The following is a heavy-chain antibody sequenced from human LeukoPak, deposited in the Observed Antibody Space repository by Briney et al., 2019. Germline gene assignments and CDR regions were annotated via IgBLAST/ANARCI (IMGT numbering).Heavy chain of an antibody. Sequence: SETLSLTCAVYGGSFSGYYWSWIRHPPGKGLEWIGEINHSGSTNYNPSLKSRVTISVDTSKNQFSLKLSSVTAADTAVYYCAPPLDTAMVRNWGQGTLVTVSS. CDR2: INHSGST. D-gene: IGHD5-18*01. CDR1: GGSFSGYY. V-gene: IGHV4-34*01. CDR3: APPLDTAMVRN. J-gene: IGHJ4*02.